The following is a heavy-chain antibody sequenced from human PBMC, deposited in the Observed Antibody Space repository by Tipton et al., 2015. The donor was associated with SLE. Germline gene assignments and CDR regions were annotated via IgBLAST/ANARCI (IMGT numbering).Heavy chain of an antibody. J-gene: IGHJ4*02. V-gene: IGHV3-30*02. CDR2: IRYDGSVE. CDR3: AKVGSGWYGVDY. Sequence: SLRLSCAASGFHFSTYGMHWVRQAPGKGLEWVAFIRYDGSVEDYADSVKGRFTISRDNSKNTLYLQMNNLRYEDTAAYHCAKVGSGWYGVDYWGQRIMVTVSS. D-gene: IGHD6-19*01. CDR1: GFHFSTYG.